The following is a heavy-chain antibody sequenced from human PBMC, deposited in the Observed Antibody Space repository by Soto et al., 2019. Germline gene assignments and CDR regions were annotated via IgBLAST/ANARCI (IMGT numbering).Heavy chain of an antibody. CDR1: GYTFNSYG. CDR3: ARDLGPPNWFDS. V-gene: IGHV1-18*03. CDR2: ISGYNGNT. Sequence: ASVKVCCKASGYTFNSYGISWVRQGPGQGLEWMGWISGYNGNTDYAQKFQGRVTMTTDTSTSTAYMELRSLRSDDMAVYYCARDLGPPNWFDSWGQGTLVTVSS. J-gene: IGHJ5*01. D-gene: IGHD2-8*01.